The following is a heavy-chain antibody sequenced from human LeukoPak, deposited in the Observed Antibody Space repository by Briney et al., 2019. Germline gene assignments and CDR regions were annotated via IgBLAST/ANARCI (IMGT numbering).Heavy chain of an antibody. D-gene: IGHD3-22*01. J-gene: IGHJ4*02. V-gene: IGHV4-39*07. CDR2: IYSSGST. CDR1: GASVSGSPYY. CDR3: ARALLGGYYSI. Sequence: PSETLSLTCTVSGASVSGSPYYWGWIRQPPGKGLEWIGSIYSSGSTYYNASLQSRVTISVDTSKNQFSLKLSSVTAADTAVYYCARALLGGYYSIWGQGTLVTVSS.